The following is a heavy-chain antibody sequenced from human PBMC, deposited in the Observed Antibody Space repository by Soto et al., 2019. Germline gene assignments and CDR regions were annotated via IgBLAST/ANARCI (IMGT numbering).Heavy chain of an antibody. J-gene: IGHJ6*02. CDR2: IYYSDST. CDR3: ARRPHGSGSYHLGGMDV. V-gene: IGHV4-59*08. D-gene: IGHD3-10*01. Sequence: GLENLGYIYYSDSTNYNPSFKSRITISVDTSRNQFFLTLSSMTAADTAVYYCARRPHGSGSYHLGGMDVWGQGTTVTVSS.